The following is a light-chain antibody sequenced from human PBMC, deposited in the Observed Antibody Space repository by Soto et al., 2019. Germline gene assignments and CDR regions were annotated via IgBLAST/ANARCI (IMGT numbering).Light chain of an antibody. Sequence: QSVLTQPPSVSGAPGQRVTISCTGSSSNIGAGYDVLWYQQLPGTAPKLLIYADNIRPSGVADRFSGSKSGTSASLAITGLRAEDEADYYCQSYDSSLSVYVVFGGGTKLTVL. J-gene: IGLJ2*01. CDR1: SSNIGAGYD. CDR2: ADN. V-gene: IGLV1-40*01. CDR3: QSYDSSLSVYVV.